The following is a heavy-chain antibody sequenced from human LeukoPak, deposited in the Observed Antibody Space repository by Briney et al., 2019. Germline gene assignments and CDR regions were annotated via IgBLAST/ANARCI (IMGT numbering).Heavy chain of an antibody. CDR1: ELTVSSNC. Sequence: PGGSLRLSCAASELTVSSNCMNWVRQAPGKGLEWVSSISSSSSYIYYADSVKGRFTISRDNAKNSLYLQMNSLRAEDTAVYYCARDGVGATTGVSDHFDYWGQGTLVTVSS. J-gene: IGHJ4*02. CDR2: ISSSSSYI. V-gene: IGHV3-21*01. D-gene: IGHD1-26*01. CDR3: ARDGVGATTGVSDHFDY.